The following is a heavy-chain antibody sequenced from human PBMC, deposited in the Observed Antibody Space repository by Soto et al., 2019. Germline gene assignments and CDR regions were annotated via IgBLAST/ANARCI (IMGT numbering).Heavy chain of an antibody. D-gene: IGHD2-21*01. J-gene: IGHJ6*02. V-gene: IGHV5-51*01. CDR2: IYPGDSDT. CDR1: GYSFTCYW. Sequence: PGESLKISCKGSGYSFTCYWIGWVRQMPGKGLEWMGIIYPGDSDTRYSPSFQGQVTISADKSISTAYLQWSSLKASDTAMYYCARHPRLASCGYYYRRKEVWVQGPTVTV. CDR3: ARHPRLASCGYYYRRKEV.